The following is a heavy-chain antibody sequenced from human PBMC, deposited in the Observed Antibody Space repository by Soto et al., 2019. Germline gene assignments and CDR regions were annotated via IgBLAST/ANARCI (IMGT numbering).Heavy chain of an antibody. D-gene: IGHD2-15*01. CDR2: ISSSGSTI. J-gene: IGHJ6*02. CDR1: GFTFSSYE. V-gene: IGHV3-48*03. CDR3: EIIGVVVVEYYGMDV. Sequence: PGGSLRLSCAASGFTFSSYEMNWVRQAPGKGLEWVSYISSSGSTIYYADSVKGRFTISRDNAKNSLYLQMNSLRAEETAVYYCEIIGVVVVEYYGMDVWGQGTKVTVSS.